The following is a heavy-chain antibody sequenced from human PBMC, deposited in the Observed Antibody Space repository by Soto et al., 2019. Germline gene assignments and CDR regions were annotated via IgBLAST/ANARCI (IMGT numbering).Heavy chain of an antibody. Sequence: PGGSLRLSCAASGFTFSSYGMHWVRQAPGKGLEWVAVIWYDGSNKYYADSVKGRFTISRDNSKNTLYLQMNSLRAEDTAVYYCAKDRVSQWSYYYYYGMDVWGQGSTVTGSS. J-gene: IGHJ6*02. D-gene: IGHD6-19*01. CDR3: AKDRVSQWSYYYYYGMDV. CDR1: GFTFSSYG. CDR2: IWYDGSNK. V-gene: IGHV3-30*02.